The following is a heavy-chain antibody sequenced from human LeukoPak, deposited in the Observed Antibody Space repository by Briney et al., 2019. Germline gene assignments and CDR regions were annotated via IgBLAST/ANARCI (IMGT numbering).Heavy chain of an antibody. Sequence: GGSLRLSCAASGFTFSNYAMNWVRQAPGKSLEWVSALSGSGGSTYYADSVKGRFTISRDNAKNSLYLQINSLRDEDTAVYYCARGGAARPDYWGQGTLVTVSS. V-gene: IGHV3-23*01. CDR1: GFTFSNYA. D-gene: IGHD6-6*01. J-gene: IGHJ4*02. CDR2: LSGSGGST. CDR3: ARGGAARPDY.